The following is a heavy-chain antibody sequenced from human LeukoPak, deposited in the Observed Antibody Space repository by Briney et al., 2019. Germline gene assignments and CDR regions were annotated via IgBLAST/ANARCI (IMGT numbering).Heavy chain of an antibody. D-gene: IGHD6-19*01. V-gene: IGHV3-23*01. J-gene: IGHJ4*02. Sequence: GGSLRLSCAASGFTFPSYAMSWVRQAPGKGLEWVSTISGSGFGTDYADSVKGRFTISRDNSKNTLYLQMNSLRAEDTAVYYCAKGSSSGWYIFDHWGQGTQVTVSP. CDR2: ISGSGFGT. CDR1: GFTFPSYA. CDR3: AKGSSSGWYIFDH.